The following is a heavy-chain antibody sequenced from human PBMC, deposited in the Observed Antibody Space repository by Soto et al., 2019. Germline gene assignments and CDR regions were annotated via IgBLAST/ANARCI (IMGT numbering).Heavy chain of an antibody. J-gene: IGHJ4*02. CDR1: GGSISSSSYY. V-gene: IGHV4-39*01. D-gene: IGHD1-26*01. CDR3: TRQAGIYVGPTGAVDN. Sequence: SETLSLTCTVSGGSISSSSYYWGWIRQPPGKGLEWFGSIFYSGSTYHNPSLRSRVTISVDTSKNQFSLRLSSVTAADTAVYYCTRQAGIYVGPTGAVDNWGQGTLVTVSS. CDR2: IFYSGST.